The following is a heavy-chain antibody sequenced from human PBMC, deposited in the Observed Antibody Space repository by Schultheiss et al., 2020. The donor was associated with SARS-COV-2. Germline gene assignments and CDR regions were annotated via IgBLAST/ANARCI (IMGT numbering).Heavy chain of an antibody. V-gene: IGHV3-33*08. Sequence: GGSLRLSCAASGFTFSSYGMHWVRQAPGKGLEWVAVIWYDGSNKYYADSVKGRFTISRHNSKNTLYLQMNSLRAEDTAVYYCARAGTVTLFDYWGQGTLVTVSS. CDR1: GFTFSSYG. CDR2: IWYDGSNK. CDR3: ARAGTVTLFDY. J-gene: IGHJ4*02. D-gene: IGHD4-17*01.